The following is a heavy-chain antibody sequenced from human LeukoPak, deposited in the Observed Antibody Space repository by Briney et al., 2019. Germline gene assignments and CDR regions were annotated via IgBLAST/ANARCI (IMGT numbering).Heavy chain of an antibody. Sequence: SQTLSLTCTVSGGSISSGDYYWSWIRQHPGKGLEWIGYIYHSGSTYYNPSLKSRVTISVDRSKNQFSLKLSSVTAADTAVYYCAGRAVAGMGLYGMDVWGQGTTVTVSS. D-gene: IGHD6-19*01. V-gene: IGHV4-31*03. CDR2: IYHSGST. CDR1: GGSISSGDYY. J-gene: IGHJ6*02. CDR3: AGRAVAGMGLYGMDV.